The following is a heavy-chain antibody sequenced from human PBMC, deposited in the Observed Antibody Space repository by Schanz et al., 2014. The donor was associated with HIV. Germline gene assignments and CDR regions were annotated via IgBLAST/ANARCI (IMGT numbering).Heavy chain of an antibody. CDR2: INPSGGSS. CDR1: GYTFTNYF. CDR3: ARTHYSVVSSRAMDV. J-gene: IGHJ6*02. D-gene: IGHD2-15*01. V-gene: IGHV1-46*01. Sequence: VPLVQSGAEVKKPGASVKVSCKASGYTFTNYFMHWVRQAPGQGLEWMGIINPSGGSSNSAQRFQGRVTLTRDTTATTVYMELSSLKSEDTAVYYCARTHYSVVSSRAMDVWGQGTTVTVSS.